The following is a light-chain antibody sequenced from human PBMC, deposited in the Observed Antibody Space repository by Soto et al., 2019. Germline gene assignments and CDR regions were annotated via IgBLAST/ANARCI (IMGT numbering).Light chain of an antibody. J-gene: IGKJ5*01. V-gene: IGKV3-20*01. Sequence: IVLTQSPGTLSLSPGERATLSCRAGQSVSSTYLAWYQQKPGQAPKLLIYGASSRATGIPDKFSGSVSGTEFTLTISSLQSEDFAVYYCQQYNEWPPFTFGQGTQLEIK. CDR3: QQYNEWPPFT. CDR2: GAS. CDR1: QSVSSTY.